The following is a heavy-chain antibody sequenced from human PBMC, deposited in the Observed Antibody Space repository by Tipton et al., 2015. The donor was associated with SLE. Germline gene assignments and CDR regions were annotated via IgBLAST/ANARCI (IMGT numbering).Heavy chain of an antibody. V-gene: IGHV4-31*02. CDR3: ARARRTTSSHFDY. Sequence: TLSLTCTVSGGSISRIGYYWSWIRQHPGKGLEWIGYIYHTGSTYYNPSLESRLTISIDTSKNQFSLRLTSMTPADTALYYCARARRTTSSHFDYWGQGTLVPVSS. D-gene: IGHD1-14*01. CDR2: IYHTGST. CDR1: GGSISRIGYY. J-gene: IGHJ4*02.